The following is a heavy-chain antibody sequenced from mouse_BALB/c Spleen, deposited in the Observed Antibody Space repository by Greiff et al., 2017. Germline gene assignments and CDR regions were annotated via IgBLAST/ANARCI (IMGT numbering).Heavy chain of an antibody. CDR1: GFSLTGYG. Sequence: VQLVESGPGLVAPSQSLSITCTVSGFSLTGYGVNWVRQPPGKGLEWLGMIWGDGSTDYNSALKSRLSISKDNSKSQVFLKMNSLQTDDTARYYCASYYGKYYYAMDYWGQGTSVTVSS. V-gene: IGHV2-6-7*01. J-gene: IGHJ4*01. CDR3: ASYYGKYYYAMDY. CDR2: IWGDGST. D-gene: IGHD2-1*01.